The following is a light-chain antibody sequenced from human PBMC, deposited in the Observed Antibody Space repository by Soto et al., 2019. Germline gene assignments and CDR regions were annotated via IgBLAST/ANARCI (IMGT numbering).Light chain of an antibody. CDR1: QSVHSA. CDR3: EQYGTWPRLT. V-gene: IGKV3-15*01. Sequence: DIVMTQSPATLSVSPGEGATLSCRASQSVHSALACYQQRPSQTPRLLNYDASTMATGIPDRFSGSGSGTEFTFTTSSMQSEDFSIYYCEQYGTWPRLTFAGGTKVEI. J-gene: IGKJ4*01. CDR2: DAS.